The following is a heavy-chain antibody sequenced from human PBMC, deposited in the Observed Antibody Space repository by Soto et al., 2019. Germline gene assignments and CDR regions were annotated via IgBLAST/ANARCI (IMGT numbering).Heavy chain of an antibody. D-gene: IGHD3-16*01. CDR3: ARVWRRGWFFDL. J-gene: IGHJ2*01. CDR2: VSDSGSS. Sequence: QVQLLESGPGLVKPSETLSLTCTVSGGSISSYYWSWIRQPPGKGLEWIGYVSDSGSSTYNPSLKSLITISVDTSKKQFSLRLSSVTAADTAVYYCARVWRRGWFFDLWGRGTLVTVSS. CDR1: GGSISSYY. V-gene: IGHV4-59*01.